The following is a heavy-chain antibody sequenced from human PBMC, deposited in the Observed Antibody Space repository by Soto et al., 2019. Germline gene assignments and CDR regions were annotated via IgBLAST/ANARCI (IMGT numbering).Heavy chain of an antibody. J-gene: IGHJ6*02. CDR3: ARVDNWSDLPYYYYGMDV. CDR2: IYYSGST. D-gene: IGHD1-1*01. Sequence: QVQLQESGPGLVKPSQTLSLTCTVSGGSISSGDYYWSWIRQPPGKGLEWIGYIYYSGSTYYNPSLKSRVTISVDTSKNQFSLKLNSVTAAYTAVYYCARVDNWSDLPYYYYGMDVWGQGTTVTVSS. V-gene: IGHV4-30-4*01. CDR1: GGSISSGDYY.